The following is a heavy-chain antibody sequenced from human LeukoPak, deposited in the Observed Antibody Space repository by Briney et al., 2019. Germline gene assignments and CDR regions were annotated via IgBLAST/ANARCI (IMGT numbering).Heavy chain of an antibody. CDR3: ARHPPHADHVAGAFHI. CDR1: GGAISSGNW. D-gene: IGHD1-14*01. J-gene: IGHJ3*02. V-gene: IGHV4-4*02. CDR2: ISHSGST. Sequence: SGTLSLTCAVSGGAISSGNWGDWVRQPPGKGLEGIGEISHSGSTNYNPSLRSRVTISVDKSKNQFSPKLPYVTPADPAVYYCARHPPHADHVAGAFHIRGPGTLVTVSS.